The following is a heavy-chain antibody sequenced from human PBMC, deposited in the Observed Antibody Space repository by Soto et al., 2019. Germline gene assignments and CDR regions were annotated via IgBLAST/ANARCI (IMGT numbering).Heavy chain of an antibody. J-gene: IGHJ6*02. Sequence: SETLALTCTVSGGSISSGGYYWSWTRQHPGKGLEWIGHIYYTGSSYYNPSLKSRLIMSVDTSKNQFSLKLSSVTAADTAVYYCARSIVARPLVDYGMDVWGQGTTVTVSS. CDR3: ARSIVARPLVDYGMDV. CDR1: GGSISSGGYY. CDR2: IYYTGSS. D-gene: IGHD6-6*01. V-gene: IGHV4-31*03.